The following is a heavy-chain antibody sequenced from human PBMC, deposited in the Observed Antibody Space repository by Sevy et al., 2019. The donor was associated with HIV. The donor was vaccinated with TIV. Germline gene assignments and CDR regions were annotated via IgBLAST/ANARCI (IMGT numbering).Heavy chain of an antibody. CDR3: TTSRD. Sequence: GGSLRLSCAASGFTFSNAWMSWVRQAPGKGLEWVGRIRSKTDGGTADYTAPAKGRFTISRDDSRNMLHLQMDALKSEDTGMYYCTTSRDWGQGTQVTVSS. CDR1: GFTFSNAW. CDR2: IRSKTDGGTA. V-gene: IGHV3-15*01. J-gene: IGHJ4*02.